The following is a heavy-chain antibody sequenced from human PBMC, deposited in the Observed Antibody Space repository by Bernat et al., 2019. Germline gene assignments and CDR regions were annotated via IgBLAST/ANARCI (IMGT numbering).Heavy chain of an antibody. Sequence: QVQLQQWSAGLLMPSETLSLTCAVYGGSFIGYYCSWIRQPPGEGLEWIGEISHSGTTNYSPYLKSRLTVSEETSKNEFTLKVSSVSAGEMAVYFCGRGAITTVASGLWWF. CDR1: GGSFIGYY. J-gene: IGHJ5*01. V-gene: IGHV4-34*01. CDR2: ISHSGTT. D-gene: IGHD4-23*01. CDR3: GRGAITTVASGLWWF.